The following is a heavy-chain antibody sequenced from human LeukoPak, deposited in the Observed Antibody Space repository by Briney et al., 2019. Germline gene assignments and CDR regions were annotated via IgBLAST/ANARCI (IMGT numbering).Heavy chain of an antibody. D-gene: IGHD2-2*01. Sequence: SETLSLTCTVSGGSISSYYWSWIRQPPGKGLEWIGYIYYSGSTNYNPSLKSRVTISVDTSKNQFSLKLSSVTAADTAVYYCAKDRSDIVVVPDETLDYWGQGTLVTVSS. CDR1: GGSISSYY. V-gene: IGHV4-59*01. J-gene: IGHJ4*02. CDR3: AKDRSDIVVVPDETLDY. CDR2: IYYSGST.